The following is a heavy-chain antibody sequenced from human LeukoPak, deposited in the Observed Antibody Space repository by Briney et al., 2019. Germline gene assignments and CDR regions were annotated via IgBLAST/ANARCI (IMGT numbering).Heavy chain of an antibody. CDR2: IIPILGIA. D-gene: IGHD4-17*01. J-gene: IGHJ5*02. V-gene: IGHV1-69*04. Sequence: SVKVSCKASGGTFSSYATSWVRQAPGQGLEWMGRIIPILGIANYAQKFQGRVTITADKSTSTAYMELSSLRSEDTAVYYCASHMTTVVTGWFDPWGQGTLVTVSS. CDR3: ASHMTTVVTGWFDP. CDR1: GGTFSSYA.